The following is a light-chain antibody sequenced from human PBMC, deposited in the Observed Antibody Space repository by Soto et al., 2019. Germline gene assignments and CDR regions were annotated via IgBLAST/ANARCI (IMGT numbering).Light chain of an antibody. CDR2: DVS. CDR1: QSINAW. CDR3: QQYHRYST. J-gene: IGKJ1*01. V-gene: IGKV1-5*01. Sequence: DIQMTQSPSTLSASVGDRFTITCRASQSINAWLAWYQQKPGKAPKLLIYDVSTLDSGVPSRFSGSASGTEFTLTISNLESDDFATYYCQQYHRYSTFGQGTKVDIK.